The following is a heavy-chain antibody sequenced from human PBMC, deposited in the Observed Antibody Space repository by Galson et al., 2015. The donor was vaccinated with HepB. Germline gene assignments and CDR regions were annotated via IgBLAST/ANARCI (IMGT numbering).Heavy chain of an antibody. CDR1: GFTFSSYA. V-gene: IGHV3-30-3*01. CDR2: ISYDGSNK. CDR3: ARGGGITMIVVAEGAFDI. J-gene: IGHJ3*02. Sequence: SLRLSCAASGFTFSSYAMHWVRQAPGKGLEWVAVISYDGSNKYYADSVKGRFTISRDNSKNTLYLQMNSLRAEDTAVYYCARGGGITMIVVAEGAFDIWGQGTMVTVSS. D-gene: IGHD3-22*01.